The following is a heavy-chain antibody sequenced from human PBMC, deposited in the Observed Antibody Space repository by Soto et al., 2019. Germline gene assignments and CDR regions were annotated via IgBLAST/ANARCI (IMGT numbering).Heavy chain of an antibody. CDR2: ISAYNGNT. J-gene: IGHJ4*02. CDR3: ARDRGRLLPVDY. V-gene: IGHV1-18*01. Sequence: QVQLVQSGAEVKKPGASVKVSCKASGYTFTSYGISWVRQAPGQGLEWMGWISAYNGNTNYAQKLQGRVTMTTDTSTSPAHMELPRRRSEDTAVYYCARDRGRLLPVDYWGQGTLVTVSS. CDR1: GYTFTSYG. D-gene: IGHD2-15*01.